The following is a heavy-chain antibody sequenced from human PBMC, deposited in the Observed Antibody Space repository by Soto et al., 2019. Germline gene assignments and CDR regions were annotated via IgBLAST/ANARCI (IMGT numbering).Heavy chain of an antibody. CDR1: GYTFTSYG. V-gene: IGHV1-18*01. Sequence: VASVKVSCKASGYTFTSYGISWVRQAPGQGLEWMGWISAYNGNTNYAQKLQGRVTITADESTSTAYMELSSLRSEDTAVYYCASWHTEDTAMGGYNWFDPWGQGTLVTVSS. CDR2: ISAYNGNT. J-gene: IGHJ5*02. CDR3: ASWHTEDTAMGGYNWFDP. D-gene: IGHD5-18*01.